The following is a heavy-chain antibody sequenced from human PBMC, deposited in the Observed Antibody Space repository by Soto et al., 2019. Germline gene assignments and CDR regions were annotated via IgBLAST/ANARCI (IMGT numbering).Heavy chain of an antibody. Sequence: GGSLRLSCAASGFTFSSYAMSWVRQAPGKGLEWVSGISDSGGSTYYADSVKGRFTISRDNSKNTLYLQMNSLRAEDTAVYYCAKVVPAAAYYYYYGMDVWGQGTTVTVSS. V-gene: IGHV3-23*01. CDR3: AKVVPAAAYYYYYGMDV. CDR2: ISDSGGST. D-gene: IGHD2-2*01. J-gene: IGHJ6*02. CDR1: GFTFSSYA.